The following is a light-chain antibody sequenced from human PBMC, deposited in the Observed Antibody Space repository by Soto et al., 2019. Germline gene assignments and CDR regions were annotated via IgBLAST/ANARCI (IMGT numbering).Light chain of an antibody. J-gene: IGKJ2*01. V-gene: IGKV3-15*01. Sequence: EIVMTQSPATLSVSPGERATLSCSASQSVSSGLSWYQQKPGQAPRLLIYGASTRATGIPARFSGSGSGTEFTLTISSLQSEDYAVYYCQQYNNWPPYTFGQGPRWIS. CDR3: QQYNNWPPYT. CDR2: GAS. CDR1: QSVSSG.